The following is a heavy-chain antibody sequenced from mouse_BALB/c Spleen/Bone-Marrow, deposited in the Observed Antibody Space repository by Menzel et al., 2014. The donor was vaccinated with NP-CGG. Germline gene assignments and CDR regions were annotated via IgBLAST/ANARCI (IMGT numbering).Heavy chain of an antibody. CDR2: IDPANGNT. CDR3: ARDDYDDYYAMDY. J-gene: IGHJ4*01. V-gene: IGHV14-3*02. Sequence: SGAELVKPGASVKLSCTASGFNIKDTYMHWVKQRPEQGLEWIGRIDPANGNTKYDPKFQDKATITTDTSSNTAYLQLSSLTSEDTAAYYCARDDYDDYYAMDYWGQGTSDTVSS. D-gene: IGHD2-4*01. CDR1: GFNIKDTY.